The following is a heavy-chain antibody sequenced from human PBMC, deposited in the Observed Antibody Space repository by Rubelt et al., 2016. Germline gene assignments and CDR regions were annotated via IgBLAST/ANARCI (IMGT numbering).Heavy chain of an antibody. Sequence: QITLKESGPTLVKPTQTLTLTCTVSGFSLSTRGVGISWIRQPPGKALEWLALIYWNDDERYRPSLKSRVTITKETSRNQEVLTMTNMDPVDTATYYFAHSGGIAARPADYWGQGILVTVSS. CDR2: IYWNDDE. V-gene: IGHV2-5*01. CDR1: GFSLSTRGVG. D-gene: IGHD6-6*01. J-gene: IGHJ4*02. CDR3: AHSGGIAARPADY.